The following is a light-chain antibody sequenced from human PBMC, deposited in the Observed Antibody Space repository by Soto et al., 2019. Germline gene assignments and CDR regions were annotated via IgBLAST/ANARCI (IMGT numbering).Light chain of an antibody. CDR2: GTS. Sequence: EIVLTQSPGTLSLSPGERATLSCRASQSVSSNLAWYQQKPGQSPRLLIYGTSTRATGIPARFSGSGSGTEFTLTISSLEPEDFAVYYCQQRSNWPPFTFGQGTRLEIK. CDR3: QQRSNWPPFT. J-gene: IGKJ5*01. V-gene: IGKV3-11*01. CDR1: QSVSSN.